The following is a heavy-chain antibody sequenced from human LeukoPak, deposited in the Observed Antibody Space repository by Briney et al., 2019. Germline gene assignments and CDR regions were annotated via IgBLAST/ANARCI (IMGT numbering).Heavy chain of an antibody. CDR2: IKQDGSEK. J-gene: IGHJ4*02. CDR1: GFTFSNYW. V-gene: IGHV3-7*01. CDR3: ARMVRGFIIH. D-gene: IGHD3-10*01. Sequence: GGSLRLSCAASGFTFSNYWMNWVRQAPGKGLEWVANIKQDGSEKYYVDSVKGRFTISRDNAKNSLYLQMNSLRAEDTAVYYCARMVRGFIIHWGQGTLVTVSS.